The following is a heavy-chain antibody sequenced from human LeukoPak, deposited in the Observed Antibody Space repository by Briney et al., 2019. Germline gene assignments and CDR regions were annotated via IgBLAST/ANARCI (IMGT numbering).Heavy chain of an antibody. Sequence: GGSLRLSCAASGFTFSNAWMSWVRQAPGKGLEWVGRIKSRTDGGTTDYAAPVKGRFTISRDDSKNTLYLQMNSLKTEDTAVYYCTTDMFYYFWSGYAYGMDVWGQGTTVTVSS. CDR1: GFTFSNAW. CDR3: TTDMFYYFWSGYAYGMDV. J-gene: IGHJ6*02. D-gene: IGHD3-3*01. V-gene: IGHV3-15*01. CDR2: IKSRTDGGTT.